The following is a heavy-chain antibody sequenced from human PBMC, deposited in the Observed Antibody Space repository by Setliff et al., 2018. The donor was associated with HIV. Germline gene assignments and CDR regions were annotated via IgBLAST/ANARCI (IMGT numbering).Heavy chain of an antibody. D-gene: IGHD3-22*01. CDR1: GGTFSDYA. Sequence: SVKVSCKASGGTFSDYAVSWVRQAPGHGLEWMGGVIPMFGTSNYAQTFQGRVTITADEFTGTAYMELNSLRSEDTAVYYCARVRHYGGGGYNPDDAFDIWGQGTMVTVSS. CDR2: VIPMFGTS. CDR3: ARVRHYGGGGYNPDDAFDI. J-gene: IGHJ3*02. V-gene: IGHV1-69*13.